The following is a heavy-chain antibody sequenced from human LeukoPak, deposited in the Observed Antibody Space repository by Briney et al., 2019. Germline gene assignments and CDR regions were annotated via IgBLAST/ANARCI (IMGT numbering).Heavy chain of an antibody. CDR1: GYSFTSYW. V-gene: IGHV5-51*01. D-gene: IGHD3-22*01. CDR3: ARRAYYDTSGYPAY. CDR2: ISPGDSDT. Sequence: GESLKISCKGSGYSFTSYWIGWVRQMPGKGLGWMGIISPGDSDTRYSPSFQGQVTISADKSISTAYLQWSSLKASDTAMYYCARRAYYDTSGYPAYWGQGTLVTASS. J-gene: IGHJ4*02.